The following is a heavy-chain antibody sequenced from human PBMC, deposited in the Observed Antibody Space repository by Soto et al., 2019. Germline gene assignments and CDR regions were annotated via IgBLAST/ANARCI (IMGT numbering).Heavy chain of an antibody. CDR1: GDSINYQY. J-gene: IGHJ5*02. CDR2: TFHTGDT. CDR3: ARVTAAPGTPLRFGA. Sequence: SETLSLTCTVSGDSINYQYWSWIRQPPGKRLEWIGHTFHTGDTSYNPSLRSRVTMALNLSKNQFFLILSSVTTADTAIYYCARVTAAPGTPLRFGAWGQGTLVTV. D-gene: IGHD6-13*01. V-gene: IGHV4-59*11.